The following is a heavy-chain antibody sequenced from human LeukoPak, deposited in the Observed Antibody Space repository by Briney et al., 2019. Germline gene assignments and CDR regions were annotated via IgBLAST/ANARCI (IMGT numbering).Heavy chain of an antibody. J-gene: IGHJ4*02. Sequence: GGSLRLSCAASGFTFSSYWMSWVRQAPGKGLEWVANIKQDGSEKYYVDSVKGRFTISRDNAKNSLYLQMNSLRAEDTALYYCARDQPSYYYDSSGYYSDYWGQGTLVTVSS. CDR1: GFTFSSYW. CDR2: IKQDGSEK. CDR3: ARDQPSYYYDSSGYYSDY. V-gene: IGHV3-7*05. D-gene: IGHD3-22*01.